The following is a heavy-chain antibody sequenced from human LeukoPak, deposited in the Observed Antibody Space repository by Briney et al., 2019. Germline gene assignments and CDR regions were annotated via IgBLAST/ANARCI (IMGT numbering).Heavy chain of an antibody. CDR2: IHTIGGT. CDR3: ATSNDVKVAPFVH. J-gene: IGHJ4*02. CDR1: GASICDFQ. D-gene: IGHD1-1*01. V-gene: IGHV4-4*09. Sequence: PSETLSLTCTVSGASICDFQWSWVRQPPGKGVEWIGNIHTIGGTNYNPSLKRRITISVDASKSPLSLMLTSVSAADTAVYYCATSNDVKVAPFVHWGQGTLVTVSS.